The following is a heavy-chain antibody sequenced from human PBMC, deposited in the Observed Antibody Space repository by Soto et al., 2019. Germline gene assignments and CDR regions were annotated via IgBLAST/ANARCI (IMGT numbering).Heavy chain of an antibody. CDR1: GFTFSSYA. CDR3: DKFVIVVYSYYWVVY. Sequence: GGSLRLSCAASGFTFSSYAMSWVRQAPGKGLEWVSAISGSGGSTYYADSVKGRFTISRDNSKNTLYLQMNSLRAEDTAVYYCDKFVIVVYSYYWVVYWGQGILVTVFS. J-gene: IGHJ4*02. V-gene: IGHV3-23*01. D-gene: IGHD5-18*01. CDR2: ISGSGGST.